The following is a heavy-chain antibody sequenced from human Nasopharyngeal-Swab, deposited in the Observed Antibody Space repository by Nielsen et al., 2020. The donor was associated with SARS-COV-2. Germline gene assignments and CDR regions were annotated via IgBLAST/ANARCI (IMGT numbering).Heavy chain of an antibody. CDR3: ARDVASGFGELFPLLRGLDI. D-gene: IGHD3-10*01. CDR2: ISYDGINK. CDR1: GFTINSFA. J-gene: IGHJ6*02. V-gene: IGHV3-30-3*01. Sequence: GGPLRLSCAASGFTINSFAMHWVRQAPGKGLEWVAVISYDGINKYYADSVKGRFTISRDNSKNTVYLQMNSLRPEDTAVYYCARDVASGFGELFPLLRGLDIWGHGTTVTVSS.